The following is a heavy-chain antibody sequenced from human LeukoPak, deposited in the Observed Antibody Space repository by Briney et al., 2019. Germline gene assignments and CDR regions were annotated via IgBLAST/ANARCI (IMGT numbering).Heavy chain of an antibody. Sequence: GASVKVSCKASGYTFTSYGISWVRQAPGQGLEWMGWISAYNGNTNYAQKLQGRVTMTTDTSTSTAYMELRSLRSDDTAVYYCARGSYDSSGYRNNYYYYYMDVWGKGTTVTISS. CDR1: GYTFTSYG. CDR2: ISAYNGNT. J-gene: IGHJ6*03. D-gene: IGHD3-22*01. V-gene: IGHV1-18*01. CDR3: ARGSYDSSGYRNNYYYYYMDV.